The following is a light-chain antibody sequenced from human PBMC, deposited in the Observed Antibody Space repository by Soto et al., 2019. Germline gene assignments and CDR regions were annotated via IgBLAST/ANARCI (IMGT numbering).Light chain of an antibody. J-gene: IGLJ1*01. CDR2: EVS. CDR3: SSYTSSSTYV. CDR1: SSDVGGYNY. V-gene: IGLV2-14*01. Sequence: QAVLPQPASVSGSPGQSITISCTGTSSDVGGYNYVSWYQQHPGKAPKLMIYEVSNRPSGVSNRFSGSRSGNTASLTISGLQAQAEADYYCSSYTSSSTYVFGAGTKVTVL.